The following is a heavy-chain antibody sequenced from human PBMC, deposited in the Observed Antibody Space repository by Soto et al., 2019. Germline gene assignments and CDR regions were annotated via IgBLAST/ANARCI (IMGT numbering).Heavy chain of an antibody. CDR3: ARRRYGNYPFDS. J-gene: IGHJ4*02. CDR1: GFSLTTSGVA. Sequence: QITLKESGPTLVKPTQTLTLTCTFSGFSLTTSGVAVGWIRQSPGKALEWRALIYWDDDKRYSPSLKSRLTITKDTSKNQVVLTMTNMDPVNTATYDCARRRYGNYPFDSWGQGTLVTVSS. D-gene: IGHD4-17*01. V-gene: IGHV2-5*02. CDR2: IYWDDDK.